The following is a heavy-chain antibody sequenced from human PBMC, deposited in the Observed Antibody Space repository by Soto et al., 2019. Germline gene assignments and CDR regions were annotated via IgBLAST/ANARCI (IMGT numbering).Heavy chain of an antibody. J-gene: IGHJ4*02. D-gene: IGHD1-26*01. CDR3: ARENDSIVGATPYFDY. CDR2: INPSGGST. CDR1: GYIFTSYA. Sequence: ASVKVSCKASGYIFTSYAMHLVRQAPGQGLEWMAIINPSGGSTSYAQKFQGRVTMTRDTSTSTVYMELSSLRSEDTAVYYCARENDSIVGATPYFDYWGQGTLVTVSS. V-gene: IGHV1-46*01.